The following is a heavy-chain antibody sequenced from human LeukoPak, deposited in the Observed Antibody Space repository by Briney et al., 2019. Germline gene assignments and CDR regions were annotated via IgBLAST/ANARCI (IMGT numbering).Heavy chain of an antibody. Sequence: GGSLTLSCAASGFTFSSYWMSWVRQAPGEGLEWVANIKQDGSEKYYVDSVKGRFTISRDNAKNSLYLQMNSLRAEDTAVYYCARSPLSFGELSFDYWGQGTLVTVSS. J-gene: IGHJ4*02. D-gene: IGHD3-10*01. CDR3: ARSPLSFGELSFDY. CDR1: GFTFSSYW. V-gene: IGHV3-7*01. CDR2: IKQDGSEK.